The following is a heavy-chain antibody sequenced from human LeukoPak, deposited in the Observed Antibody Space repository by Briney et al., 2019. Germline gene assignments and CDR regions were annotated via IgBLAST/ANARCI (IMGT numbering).Heavy chain of an antibody. CDR3: ARGLPTYYGSGSYYTRRWFDP. J-gene: IGHJ5*02. CDR2: IYYSGST. Sequence: SETLSLTCTVSGGSISSSSYYWGWIRQPPGKGLEWIGSIYYSGSTYYNPSLKSRVTISVDTSKNQFSLKLSSVTAADTAVYYCARGLPTYYGSGSYYTRRWFDPWGQGTLVTVSS. V-gene: IGHV4-39*07. CDR1: GGSISSSSYY. D-gene: IGHD3-10*01.